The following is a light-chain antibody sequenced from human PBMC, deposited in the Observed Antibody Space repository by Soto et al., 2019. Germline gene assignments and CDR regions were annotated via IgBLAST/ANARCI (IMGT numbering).Light chain of an antibody. CDR3: ASYTSSTTYV. J-gene: IGLJ1*01. Sequence: QSVLTQPASVADSPGQSITISCTGTSSDVGGSNFVSWYQQHPGKPPKLIIYDVANRPSGVSNRFYGSKSGSKASLIISRLQTEDEADYYCASYTSSTTYVFGTGTKVTVL. CDR1: SSDVGGSNF. V-gene: IGLV2-14*03. CDR2: DVA.